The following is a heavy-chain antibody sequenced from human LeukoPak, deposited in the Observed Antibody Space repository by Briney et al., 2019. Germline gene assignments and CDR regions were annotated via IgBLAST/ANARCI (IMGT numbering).Heavy chain of an antibody. CDR2: IYYSGST. D-gene: IGHD1-1*01. CDR1: GGSISSYY. Sequence: PSETLFLTCTVSGGSISSYYWSWIRQPPGKGLEWIGYIYYSGSTNYNPSLKSRVTISVDTSKNQFSLKLSSVTAADTAVYYCATWGTGTTVGYFDYWGQGTLVTVSS. J-gene: IGHJ4*02. V-gene: IGHV4-59*01. CDR3: ATWGTGTTVGYFDY.